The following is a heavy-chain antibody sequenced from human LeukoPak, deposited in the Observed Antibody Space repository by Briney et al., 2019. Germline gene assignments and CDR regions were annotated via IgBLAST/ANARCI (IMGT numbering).Heavy chain of an antibody. CDR1: GFTFRIYA. CDR3: AKDRAPYYYDSSGYYYDH. D-gene: IGHD3-22*01. J-gene: IGHJ4*02. CDR2: ISGSGGST. V-gene: IGHV3-23*01. Sequence: GSSLRLSCAASGFTFRIYAMSWVRQAPGKGLEWVSAISGSGGSTYYADSVKGRFTISRDNSKNTLYLQMNSLRAEDTAVYYCAKDRAPYYYDSSGYYYDHWGQGTLVTVSS.